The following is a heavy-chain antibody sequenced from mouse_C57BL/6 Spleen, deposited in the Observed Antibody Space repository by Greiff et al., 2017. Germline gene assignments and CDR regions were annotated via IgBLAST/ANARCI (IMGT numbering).Heavy chain of an antibody. D-gene: IGHD2-2*01. Sequence: EVMLVESGGGLVKPGGSLKLSCAASGFTFSDYGMHWVRQAPEKGLEWVAYISSGSSTIYYADTVKGRFTISRDNAKNTLFLQMTSLRSEDTAMYYCARSVVTKGYAMDYWGQGTSVTVSS. CDR2: ISSGSSTI. CDR1: GFTFSDYG. V-gene: IGHV5-17*01. CDR3: ARSVVTKGYAMDY. J-gene: IGHJ4*01.